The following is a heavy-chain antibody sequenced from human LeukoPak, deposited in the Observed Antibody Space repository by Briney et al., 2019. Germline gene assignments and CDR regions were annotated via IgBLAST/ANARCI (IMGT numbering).Heavy chain of an antibody. CDR3: ARDLAAVAGPHWYFDL. D-gene: IGHD6-19*01. CDR2: IYLGGRT. CDR1: GFTVSSTY. V-gene: IGHV3-66*01. J-gene: IGHJ2*01. Sequence: PGGSLRLSCAASGFTVSSTYMTWVRQAPGKGLEWVSVIYLGGRTDYADSVKGRFTISGDNSKNMLYLQMNSLRVADTAVYYCARDLAAVAGPHWYFDLWGRGTLVTVSS.